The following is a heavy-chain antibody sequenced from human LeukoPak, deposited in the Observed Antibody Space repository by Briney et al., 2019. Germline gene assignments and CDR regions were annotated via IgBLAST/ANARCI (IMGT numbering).Heavy chain of an antibody. D-gene: IGHD5-12*01. CDR3: ATISGYDYSLDFGY. CDR2: ISYDGSNK. Sequence: GGSLRLSCAASGFTFSSYAMHWVRQAPGKGLEWVAVISYDGSNKYYADSVKGRFTISRDNSKNTLYLQMNSLRAEDTAVYYCATISGYDYSLDFGYWGQGTLVTVSS. CDR1: GFTFSSYA. J-gene: IGHJ4*02. V-gene: IGHV3-30*04.